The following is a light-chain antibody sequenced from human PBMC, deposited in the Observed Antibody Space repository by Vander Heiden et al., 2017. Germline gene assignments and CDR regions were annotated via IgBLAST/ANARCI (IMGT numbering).Light chain of an antibody. J-gene: IGLJ3*02. Sequence: QSVLTQPPSASGTPGQRFTISCSGSSSNIGSNTVHWYQPRPGTAPKLLIYSNNQRPSGVPDRFSGSKSGTSASLAISGLQSEDEADYCCAAWDDSLNGPVFGGGTKLTVL. CDR2: SNN. V-gene: IGLV1-44*01. CDR1: SSNIGSNT. CDR3: AAWDDSLNGPV.